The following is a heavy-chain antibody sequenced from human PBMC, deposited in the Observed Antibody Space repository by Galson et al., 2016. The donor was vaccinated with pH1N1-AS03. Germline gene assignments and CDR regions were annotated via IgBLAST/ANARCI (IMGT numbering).Heavy chain of an antibody. CDR1: GFTFNSYA. Sequence: SLRLSCAASGFTFNSYAMTWVRQAPGKGLEWVSTISGSGGSTYYADSVKGRFTISRDNSKNTLYLQMNSLRADDTAVYYCAKTPYGDYEGAYLDYWGQGTLVTVSS. CDR2: ISGSGGST. V-gene: IGHV3-23*01. J-gene: IGHJ4*02. CDR3: AKTPYGDYEGAYLDY. D-gene: IGHD4-17*01.